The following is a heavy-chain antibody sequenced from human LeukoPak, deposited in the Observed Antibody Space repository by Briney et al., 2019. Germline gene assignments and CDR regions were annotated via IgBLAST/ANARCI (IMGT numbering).Heavy chain of an antibody. J-gene: IGHJ6*03. Sequence: ASLKVSCKASGYTFTSYDINWVRQATGQGLEWMGWMNPNSGNTGYAQKFQGRVTMTRNTSISTPYMELSSLRSEDTAVYYCARGRSSSWYVYYYYYYMDVWGKGNTVTISS. CDR3: ARGRSSSWYVYYYYYYMDV. CDR1: GYTFTSYD. D-gene: IGHD6-13*01. V-gene: IGHV1-8*01. CDR2: MNPNSGNT.